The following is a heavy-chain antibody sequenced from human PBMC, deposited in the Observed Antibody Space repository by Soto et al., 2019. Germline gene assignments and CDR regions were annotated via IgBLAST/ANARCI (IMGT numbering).Heavy chain of an antibody. CDR3: ARGGGVGVAGSAAFDM. CDR1: GYPVTAYY. J-gene: IGHJ3*02. V-gene: IGHV1-2*02. D-gene: IGHD3-3*01. CDR2: INPATGAA. Sequence: QLHLVQSGAVVKKPGASVTVSCSASGYPVTAYYMHWVRQAPGRGLEWMGGINPATGAAKYKQTFQGRVTMTRDTSKSTVFMELSGLTSEDTAVFYCARGGGVGVAGSAAFDMWGQGTLVTVSS.